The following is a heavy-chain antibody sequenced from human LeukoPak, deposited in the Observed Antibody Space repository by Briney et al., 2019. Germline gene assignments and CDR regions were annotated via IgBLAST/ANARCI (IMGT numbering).Heavy chain of an antibody. CDR3: ARVYCTSTRCYSKIYCGMDV. CDR1: GFTFSSYS. CDR2: ISSSSSYI. V-gene: IGHV3-21*01. D-gene: IGHD2-2*01. Sequence: GGSLRLSCAASGFTFSSYSMNWVRQAPGKGLEWVSSISSSSSYIYYADSVKGRFTISRDNAKNSLYLQMNSLRAEDTAVYYCARVYCTSTRCYSKIYCGMDVWGQGTTVTVSS. J-gene: IGHJ6*02.